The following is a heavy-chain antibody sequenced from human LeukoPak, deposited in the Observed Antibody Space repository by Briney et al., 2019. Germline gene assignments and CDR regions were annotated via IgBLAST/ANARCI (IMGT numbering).Heavy chain of an antibody. CDR1: GVSISSYY. CDR2: INYSGST. Sequence: SETLSLTCTVSGVSISSYYWTWIRQPPGKGLEWIGNINYSGSTKYNPSLKSRVTITVDTSKNQFSLKLSSVTAADTAVYYCARWYYDSSGYRYFDYWGQGTLVTVSS. V-gene: IGHV4-59*01. D-gene: IGHD3-22*01. CDR3: ARWYYDSSGYRYFDY. J-gene: IGHJ4*02.